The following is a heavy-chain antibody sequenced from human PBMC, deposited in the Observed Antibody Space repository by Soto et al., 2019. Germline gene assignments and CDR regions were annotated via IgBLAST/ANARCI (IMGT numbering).Heavy chain of an antibody. J-gene: IGHJ4*01. CDR3: ARANYYDGSGSPDY. D-gene: IGHD3-22*01. V-gene: IGHV4-31*03. Sequence: QVQLQESGPGLVKPSQTLSLTCTVSGGSISSGSFYWSWIRQHPGKGLEWIGYIYYSGSTYYNPSLKSRVTISVDTSKRQCSLKLGSVTAADTAVYYCARANYYDGSGSPDYCGHGILVTVSS. CDR2: IYYSGST. CDR1: GGSISSGSFY.